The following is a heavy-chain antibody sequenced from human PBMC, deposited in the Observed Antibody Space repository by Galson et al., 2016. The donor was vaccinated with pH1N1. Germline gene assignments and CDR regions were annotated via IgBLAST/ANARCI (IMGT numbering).Heavy chain of an antibody. J-gene: IGHJ6*03. Sequence: TLSLTCAVSGFSISSAYYWAWVRQPPGKGLEWIGNIYHSGKMYSNPSLKSRVTISLDTSRNHFSLRLTSVTATDTAVYYCAREPRYFYMDFWGKGTTVTVSS. CDR1: GFSISSAYY. CDR3: AREPRYFYMDF. V-gene: IGHV4-38-2*01. D-gene: IGHD1-26*01. CDR2: IYHSGKM.